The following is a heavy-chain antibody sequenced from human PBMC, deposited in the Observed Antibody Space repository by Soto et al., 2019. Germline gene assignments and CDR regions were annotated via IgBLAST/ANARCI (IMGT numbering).Heavy chain of an antibody. D-gene: IGHD1-20*01. J-gene: IGHJ5*02. CDR1: GYTFTSYG. CDR3: ARDGGIAGTASWSDP. Sequence: ASVKVSCKASGYTFTSYGTSWVRQAPGQGLEWMGWISAYNGNTNYAQKLQGRVTMTTDTSTSTAYMELRSLRSDDTAVYYCARDGGIAGTASWSDPWGQGTLVTVAS. CDR2: ISAYNGNT. V-gene: IGHV1-18*01.